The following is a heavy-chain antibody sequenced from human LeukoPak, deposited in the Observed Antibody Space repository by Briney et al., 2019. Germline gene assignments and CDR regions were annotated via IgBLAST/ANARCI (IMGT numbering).Heavy chain of an antibody. CDR3: ARDPLGAYGSGT. CDR1: GGSISSGGYY. CDR2: IYYSGST. Sequence: SETLSLTCTVSGGSISSGGYYWSWIRQHPGTGLEWIGYIYYSGSTYYNPSLKSRVTISVDTSKNQSSLKLSSVTAADTAVYYCARDPLGAYGSGTWGQGTLVTVSS. V-gene: IGHV4-31*03. D-gene: IGHD3-10*01. J-gene: IGHJ4*02.